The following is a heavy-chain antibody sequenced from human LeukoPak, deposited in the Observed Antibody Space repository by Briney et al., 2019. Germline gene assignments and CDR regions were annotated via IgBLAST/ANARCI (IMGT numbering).Heavy chain of an antibody. CDR1: GYSFTSNY. CDR3: ARDQEAFDY. J-gene: IGHJ4*02. Sequence: ASVKVSCKASGYSFTSNYIHWVRQAPGQGLEWMGMIYPRDGSTSYAQKFQGRVTVTRDTSTSTVHMELSGLRSEDTAVYYCARDQEAFDYWGQGTLVTVSS. V-gene: IGHV1-46*01. CDR2: IYPRDGST.